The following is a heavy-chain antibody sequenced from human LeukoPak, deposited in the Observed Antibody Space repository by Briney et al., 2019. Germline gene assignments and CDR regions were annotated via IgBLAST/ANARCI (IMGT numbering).Heavy chain of an antibody. CDR1: GYSFTSNY. CDR3: ARDQEAFDY. J-gene: IGHJ4*02. Sequence: ASVKVSCKASGYSFTSNYIHWVRQAPGQGLEWMGMIYPRDGSTSYAQKFQGRVTVTRDTSTSTVHMELSGLRSEDTAVYYCARDQEAFDYWGQGTLVTVSS. V-gene: IGHV1-46*01. CDR2: IYPRDGST.